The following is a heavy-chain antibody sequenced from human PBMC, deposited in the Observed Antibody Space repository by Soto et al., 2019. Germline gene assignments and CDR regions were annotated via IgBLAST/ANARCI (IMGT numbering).Heavy chain of an antibody. Sequence: GGSLRLSCSASGFTFSSYAMHWVRQAPGKGLEYVSGVRGNGDPPFYADSVKGRFTISVDTSKNQFSLKLTSVTAADTAVYFCASFSGATYGDYGGGINYWGQGTLVTVSS. CDR3: ASFSGATYGDYGGGINY. D-gene: IGHD4-17*01. J-gene: IGHJ4*02. CDR1: GFTFSSYA. V-gene: IGHV3-64*04. CDR2: VRGNGDPP.